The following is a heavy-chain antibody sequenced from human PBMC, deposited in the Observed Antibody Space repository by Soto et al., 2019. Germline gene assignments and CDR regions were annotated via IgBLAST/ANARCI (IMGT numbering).Heavy chain of an antibody. Sequence: PGGSLRLSCAASGFTFSIYAMSWVGQAPGKGLEWVSAISGSGGSTYYADSVKGRFTISRDNSKNTLYLQMNSLRAEDTAVYYCAKPLSPYYDILTGYLGYYFDYWGQGTLVTVSS. D-gene: IGHD3-9*01. V-gene: IGHV3-23*01. J-gene: IGHJ4*02. CDR2: ISGSGGST. CDR3: AKPLSPYYDILTGYLGYYFDY. CDR1: GFTFSIYA.